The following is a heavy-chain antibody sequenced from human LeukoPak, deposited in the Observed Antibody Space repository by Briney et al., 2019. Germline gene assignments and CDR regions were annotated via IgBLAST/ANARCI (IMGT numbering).Heavy chain of an antibody. D-gene: IGHD6-6*01. Sequence: SETLSLTCTVSGGSISSGGYYWSWLRQYPGKGLEWFGYIHYSGSTHYNPSLRSRVTISLDTSKNQFSLKLSSVTAADTAVYYCARGMRIAARPYLYYFDYWGQGALVTVSS. CDR2: IHYSGST. J-gene: IGHJ4*02. CDR1: GGSISSGGYY. CDR3: ARGMRIAARPYLYYFDY. V-gene: IGHV4-31*03.